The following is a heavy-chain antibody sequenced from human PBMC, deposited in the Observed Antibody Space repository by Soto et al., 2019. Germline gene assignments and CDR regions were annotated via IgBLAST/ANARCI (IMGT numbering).Heavy chain of an antibody. CDR2: ISSAGDSS. CDR3: ARVYCSTTTCHVQAFDS. CDR1: GFTFSSYE. D-gene: IGHD2-2*01. V-gene: IGHV3-48*03. Sequence: EVQVVESGGGLVQPGGSLRLSCAASGFTFSSYEMNWVRQAPGRTLEWGSYISSAGDSSYYADSVKGRFTISRDNAKNSLYLQMNSLRVEDTAVYYCARVYCSTTTCHVQAFDSWGQGTLVTVSS. J-gene: IGHJ4*02.